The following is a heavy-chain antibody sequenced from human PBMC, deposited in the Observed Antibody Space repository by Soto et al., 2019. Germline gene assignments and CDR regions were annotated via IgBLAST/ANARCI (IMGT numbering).Heavy chain of an antibody. D-gene: IGHD3-10*01. CDR3: ARDTSPYYGSGGFDP. J-gene: IGHJ5*02. V-gene: IGHV3-7*01. CDR1: GFTFSSYW. Sequence: GGSLRLSCAASGFTFSSYWMSWVRQAPGKGLEWVANIKQDGSEKYYVDSVKGRFTISRDNAKNSLYLQMNSLRAEDTAVYYCARDTSPYYGSGGFDPWAQGTLVTVSS. CDR2: IKQDGSEK.